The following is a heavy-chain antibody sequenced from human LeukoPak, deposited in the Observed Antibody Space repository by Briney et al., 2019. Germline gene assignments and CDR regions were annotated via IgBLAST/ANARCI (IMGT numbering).Heavy chain of an antibody. Sequence: PSETLSLTCTVSGGSISSYYWSWIRQPPGKGLEWIAYLFYSGSTDYNPSLESRVTISVNTSKNQFSLKLRSVTAADTAVYYCATVAVIRGVTYFDYWGQGTLVTVSS. CDR1: GGSISSYY. J-gene: IGHJ4*02. CDR3: ATVAVIRGVTYFDY. V-gene: IGHV4-59*01. CDR2: LFYSGST. D-gene: IGHD3-10*01.